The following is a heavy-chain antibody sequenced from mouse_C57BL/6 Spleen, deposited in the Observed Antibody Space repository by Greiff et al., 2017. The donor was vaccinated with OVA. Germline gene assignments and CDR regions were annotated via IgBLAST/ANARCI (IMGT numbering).Heavy chain of an antibody. V-gene: IGHV1-85*01. CDR3: ARGGCGSSYGYAMDY. J-gene: IGHJ4*01. CDR2: IYPRDGST. Sequence: VQLQESGPELVKPGASVKLSCKASGYTFTSYDINWVKQRPGQGLEWIGWIYPRDGSTKYNEKLKGKATLTVDTSSSTAYMELHSLTSEDSAVYFCARGGCGSSYGYAMDYWGQGTSVTVSS. D-gene: IGHD1-1*01. CDR1: GYTFTSYD.